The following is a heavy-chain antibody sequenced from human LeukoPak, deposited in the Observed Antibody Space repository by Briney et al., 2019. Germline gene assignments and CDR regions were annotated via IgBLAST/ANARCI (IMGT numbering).Heavy chain of an antibody. D-gene: IGHD2-15*01. Sequence: GGSLRLSCAASGFSFSTYSMNWVRQAPGQGLEWVSYIRSRDGAIYYADSVRGRFTISTDNARKSLYLQMYSLREEDTAVYYCARDSSWSFDYWGQGTLVTVSS. J-gene: IGHJ4*02. CDR2: IRSRDGAI. V-gene: IGHV3-48*02. CDR3: ARDSSWSFDY. CDR1: GFSFSTYS.